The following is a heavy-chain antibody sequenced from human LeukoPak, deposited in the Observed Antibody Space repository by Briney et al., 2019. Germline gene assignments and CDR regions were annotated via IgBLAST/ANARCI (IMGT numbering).Heavy chain of an antibody. CDR3: ARVKRGDYVWGSYRYFNWFDP. CDR2: INHSGST. CDR1: GGSFSGYY. J-gene: IGHJ5*02. V-gene: IGHV4-34*01. D-gene: IGHD3-16*02. Sequence: PSETLSLTCAVYGGSFSGYYWSWIRQTPGKGLEWIGEINHSGSTNYNPSLKSRVTISVDTSKNQFSLKLSSVTAADTAVYYCARVKRGDYVWGSYRYFNWFDPWGQGTLVTVSS.